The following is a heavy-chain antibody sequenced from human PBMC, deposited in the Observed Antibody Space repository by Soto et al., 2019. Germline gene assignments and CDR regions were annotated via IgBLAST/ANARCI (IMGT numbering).Heavy chain of an antibody. CDR1: GGSFSSYA. CDR2: IIPIFGTA. V-gene: IGHV1-69*13. D-gene: IGHD3-22*01. Sequence: SVKVSCKASGGSFSSYAISWVRQAPGQGLEWMGGIIPIFGTANYAQKFQGRVTITADESTSTAYMELSSLRSEDTAVYYCARGYYYDSSGYEWSYYYGMDVWGQGATVTVSS. J-gene: IGHJ6*02. CDR3: ARGYYYDSSGYEWSYYYGMDV.